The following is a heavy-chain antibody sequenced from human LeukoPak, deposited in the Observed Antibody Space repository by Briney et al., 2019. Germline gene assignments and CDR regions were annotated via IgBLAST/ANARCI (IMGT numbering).Heavy chain of an antibody. D-gene: IGHD5-12*01. V-gene: IGHV3-23*01. Sequence: GGSLRPSCVVSGFTFSTYAMTWVRQAPAKGLEWVSGISGSGGSTFYADSVKGRFTISRDYSSSTLFLQMNSLKTEDTAVYYCARAFRSTDIRARPLDVWGKGTTVTVSS. CDR3: ARAFRSTDIRARPLDV. CDR2: ISGSGGST. J-gene: IGHJ6*04. CDR1: GFTFSTYA.